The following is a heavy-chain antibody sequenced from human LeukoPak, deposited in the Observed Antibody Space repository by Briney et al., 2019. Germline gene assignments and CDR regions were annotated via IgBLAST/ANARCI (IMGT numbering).Heavy chain of an antibody. V-gene: IGHV1-18*01. CDR1: GYTFTNYN. CDR3: ARDGYFDS. Sequence: GASVKVSCRASGYTFTNYNIAWVRQAPGQGLEWVGWISAYNSNTKYAQKFQGRVTMTTDTSTSTAYMELRSLRSDDTAIYYCARDGYFDSWGQGTLVTVSS. J-gene: IGHJ4*02. CDR2: ISAYNSNT.